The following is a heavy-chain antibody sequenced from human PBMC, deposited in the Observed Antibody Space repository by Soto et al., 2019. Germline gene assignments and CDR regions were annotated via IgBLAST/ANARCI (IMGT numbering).Heavy chain of an antibody. CDR3: ARQGPYGIDV. CDR2: XHXXXST. V-gene: IGHV4-59*08. J-gene: IGHJ6*02. Sequence: PXXTLTLTCTVSGGSISSYYWSWIRQPPGXXXXXXXXXHXXXSTXXKTXXXXXXXTXXXKXXXELYIKMTSATAEETAVYYCARQGPYGIDVWGQGTTVTVSS. CDR1: GGSISSYY.